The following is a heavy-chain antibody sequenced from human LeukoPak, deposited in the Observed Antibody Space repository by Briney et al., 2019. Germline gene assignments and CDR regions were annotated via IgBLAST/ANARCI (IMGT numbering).Heavy chain of an antibody. CDR2: TYYGSKWYN. CDR1: GDSVSSYSVA. D-gene: IGHD5-24*01. CDR3: ARGWLQSGFDY. Sequence: SQTLSLTCAISGDSVSSYSVAWNWIRQCPSRGLEWLGRTYYGSKWYNEYAVSVKSRITVNADTSKNQFSLRLNSVTPEDTAVYYCARGWLQSGFDYWGQGTLVTVSS. J-gene: IGHJ4*02. V-gene: IGHV6-1*01.